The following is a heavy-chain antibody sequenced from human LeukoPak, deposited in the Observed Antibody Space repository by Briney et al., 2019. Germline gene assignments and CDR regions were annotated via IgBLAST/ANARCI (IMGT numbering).Heavy chain of an antibody. V-gene: IGHV3-7*05. D-gene: IGHD2-15*01. Sequence: GGSLRLSCAASGFTFSTYWMGWVRQAPGKGLEWVANMNQDGTVKYYVDSVKGRFTISRGNAENSLYLQMNSLRAEDTAVYYCARGGSPSFYSYVMDVWGQGTTVTVSS. CDR3: ARGGSPSFYSYVMDV. J-gene: IGHJ6*02. CDR2: MNQDGTVK. CDR1: GFTFSTYW.